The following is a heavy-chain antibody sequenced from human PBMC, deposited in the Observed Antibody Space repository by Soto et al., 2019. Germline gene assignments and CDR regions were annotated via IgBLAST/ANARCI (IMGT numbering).Heavy chain of an antibody. V-gene: IGHV4-30-4*01. Sequence: SETLSLTCTVSGGSISSGDYYWSWIRQPPGKGLEWIGYIYYSGSTYYNPSLKSRVTISVDTSKNQFSLKLSSVTAADTAVYYCARQGYSYGLYYFDYWGQGTLVTVS. CDR2: IYYSGST. CDR3: ARQGYSYGLYYFDY. D-gene: IGHD5-18*01. J-gene: IGHJ4*02. CDR1: GGSISSGDYY.